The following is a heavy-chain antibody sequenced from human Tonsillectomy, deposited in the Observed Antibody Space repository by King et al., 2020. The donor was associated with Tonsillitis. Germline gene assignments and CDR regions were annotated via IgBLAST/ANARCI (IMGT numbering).Heavy chain of an antibody. J-gene: IGHJ6*02. D-gene: IGHD1-26*01. Sequence: QLVQSGTEVKMPGESLRISCKGSGDTFTNYWINWVRQMPGKGLEWLGRIDPSDSFAHYNPSFQGHVTISADKSISTVYLQGSSLKASDTAIYYCARRAIVGAALNYYYGLDVWGQGTTVTVSS. V-gene: IGHV5-10-1*01. CDR1: GDTFTNYW. CDR2: IDPSDSFA. CDR3: ARRAIVGAALNYYYGLDV.